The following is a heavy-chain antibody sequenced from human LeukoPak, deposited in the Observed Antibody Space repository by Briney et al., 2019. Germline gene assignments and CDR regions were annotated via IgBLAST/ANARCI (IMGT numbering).Heavy chain of an antibody. CDR2: ISGSGGST. D-gene: IGHD6-6*01. CDR3: AKDSSSFPSYFDY. Sequence: PGGSLRLSCAASGFTVSSNYMSWVRQAPGKGLEWVSAISGSGGSTYYADSVKGRFTISRDNSKNTLYLQMNSLRAEDTAVYYCAKDSSSFPSYFDYWGQGTLVTVSS. CDR1: GFTVSSNY. J-gene: IGHJ4*02. V-gene: IGHV3-23*01.